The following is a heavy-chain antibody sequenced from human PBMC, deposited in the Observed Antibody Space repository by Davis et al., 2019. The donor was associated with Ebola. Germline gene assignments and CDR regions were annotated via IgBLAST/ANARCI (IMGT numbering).Heavy chain of an antibody. J-gene: IGHJ4*02. Sequence: GGSLRLSCAASGFTFSSYWMSWVRQAPGKGLEWVANIKQDGSEKYYVDSVKGRFTISRDNAKNSLYLQMNSLRAEDTAVYYCARLHYDFWSGYFDYWGQGTLVTVSS. CDR3: ARLHYDFWSGYFDY. D-gene: IGHD3-3*01. CDR1: GFTFSSYW. CDR2: IKQDGSEK. V-gene: IGHV3-7*03.